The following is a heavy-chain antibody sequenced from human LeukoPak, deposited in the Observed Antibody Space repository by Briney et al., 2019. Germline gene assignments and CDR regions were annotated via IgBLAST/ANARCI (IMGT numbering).Heavy chain of an antibody. Sequence: PSETLSLTCTVSGGSITSGTHYWSWIRQPAGKGLEWIGRIYSSGNTNYNPSFQSRVTISVDTSKNQFSLNLSSVTAADTAVYYCARATPATSLYYYYYMDIWGKGTMVTISS. CDR2: IYSSGNT. CDR1: GGSITSGTHY. J-gene: IGHJ6*03. D-gene: IGHD2-15*01. V-gene: IGHV4-61*02. CDR3: ARATPATSLYYYYYMDI.